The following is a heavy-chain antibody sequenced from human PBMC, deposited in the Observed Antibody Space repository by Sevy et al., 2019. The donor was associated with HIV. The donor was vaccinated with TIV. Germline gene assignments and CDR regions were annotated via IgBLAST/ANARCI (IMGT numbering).Heavy chain of an antibody. J-gene: IGHJ4*02. V-gene: IGHV3-23*01. CDR2: IRISGGNT. D-gene: IGHD6-19*01. CDR1: GFTFSNYA. Sequence: GGSLRLSCAASGFTFSNYAMSWVRQAPGKGLEWVSSIRISGGNTYYADSVKGRVTISRDNSKKTLYLQMNSLRAEDTAVYYCAKEWTQLSDWYGELDYWGQGSLVTVSS. CDR3: AKEWTQLSDWYGELDY.